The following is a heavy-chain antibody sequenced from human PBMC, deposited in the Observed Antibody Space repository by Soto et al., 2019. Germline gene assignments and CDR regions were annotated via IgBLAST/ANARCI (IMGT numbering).Heavy chain of an antibody. Sequence: SETLSLTCAVYGGSFSGYYWSWIRQPPGKGLEWIGEINHSGSTNYNPSLKSRVTISVDTSKNQSSLKLSSVTAADTAVYYCARMGRFGGVIGYWGQGTLVTVSS. D-gene: IGHD3-16*01. V-gene: IGHV4-34*01. CDR2: INHSGST. CDR1: GGSFSGYY. CDR3: ARMGRFGGVIGY. J-gene: IGHJ4*02.